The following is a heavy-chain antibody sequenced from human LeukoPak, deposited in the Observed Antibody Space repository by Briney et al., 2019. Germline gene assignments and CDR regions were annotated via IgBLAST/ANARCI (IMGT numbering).Heavy chain of an antibody. Sequence: RGSLRLSCSASEFTFSMYAMHCGRQAPGKGLEYVSGISSNEDSVKGRFTISRDNSKNTLYLQMSSLRAEDTAVYYCVKCGGNSRPYFFDYWGQGTLITVSS. J-gene: IGHJ4*02. CDR1: EFTFSMYA. D-gene: IGHD4-23*01. V-gene: IGHV3-NL1*01. CDR3: VKCGGNSRPYFFDY. CDR2: ISSNE.